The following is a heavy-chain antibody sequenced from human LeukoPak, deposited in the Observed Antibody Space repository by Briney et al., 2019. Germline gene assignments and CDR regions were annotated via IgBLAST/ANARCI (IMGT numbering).Heavy chain of an antibody. CDR2: FDPEDAET. J-gene: IGHJ3*02. CDR1: GYTLTQLT. V-gene: IGHV1-24*01. Sequence: ASVKVSCKVSGYTLTQLTMHWLRQAPGKGLGWMGGFDPEDAETIYAQKFQGRVTMTEDTSTDTAYMELSSLRSEDKTVYYCVTGATHYMIDIWGQGTMVTVSS. CDR3: VTGATHYMIDI. D-gene: IGHD2-15*01.